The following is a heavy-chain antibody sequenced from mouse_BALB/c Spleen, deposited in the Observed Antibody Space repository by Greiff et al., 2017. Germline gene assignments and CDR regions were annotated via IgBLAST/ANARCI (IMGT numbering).Heavy chain of an antibody. V-gene: IGHV1-69*02. D-gene: IGHD2-14*01. Sequence: QVQLQQPGAELVKPGASVKLSCKASGYTFTSYWMHWVQQRPGQGLEWIGEIDPSDSYTNYNQKFKGKATLTVDKSSSTAYMQLSSLTSEDSAVYYCARSDYRYDAMDYWGQGTSVTVSS. CDR3: ARSDYRYDAMDY. CDR1: GYTFTSYW. J-gene: IGHJ4*01. CDR2: IDPSDSYT.